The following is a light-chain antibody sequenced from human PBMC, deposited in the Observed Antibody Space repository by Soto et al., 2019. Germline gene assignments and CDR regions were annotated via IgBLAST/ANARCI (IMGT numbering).Light chain of an antibody. CDR2: GAS. V-gene: IGKV3-15*01. CDR3: QQYVSSPGT. J-gene: IGKJ1*01. Sequence: EIVLTQSPATLSVSPGDRATLSCRASESVSSNVAWYQQKPGQTPRLLIYGASTRATGVPPRFSGSRSGTEFTLTISSLQSEDFAVYYCQQYVSSPGTFGQGTKVDIK. CDR1: ESVSSN.